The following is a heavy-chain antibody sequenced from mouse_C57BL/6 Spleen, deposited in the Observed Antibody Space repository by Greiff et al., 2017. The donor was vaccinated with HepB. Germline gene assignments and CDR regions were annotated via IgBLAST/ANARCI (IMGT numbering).Heavy chain of an antibody. CDR3: ARGATMSYYFDY. D-gene: IGHD2-4*01. CDR2: IDPSDSYT. J-gene: IGHJ2*01. CDR1: GYTFTSYW. Sequence: QVHVKQSGAELVKPGASVKLSCKASGYTFTSYWMQWVKQRPGQGLEWIGEIDPSDSYTNYNQKFKGKATLTVDTYSSTAYMQLSSLTSEDSAVFFCARGATMSYYFDYWGQGTTLTDSS. V-gene: IGHV1-50*01.